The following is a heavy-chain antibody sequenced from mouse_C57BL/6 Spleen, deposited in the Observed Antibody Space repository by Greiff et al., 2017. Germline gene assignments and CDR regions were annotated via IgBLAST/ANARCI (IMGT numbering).Heavy chain of an antibody. CDR3: AREDYGSSRAMDY. J-gene: IGHJ4*01. V-gene: IGHV1-42*01. Sequence: VQLQQSGPELVKPGASVKISCKASGYSFTGYYMNWVKQSPEKSLEWIGEINPSTGGTTYNQKFKAKATLTVDKSSSTAYMQLKSLTSEDSAVYYCAREDYGSSRAMDYWGQGTSVTVSS. CDR2: INPSTGGT. D-gene: IGHD1-1*01. CDR1: GYSFTGYY.